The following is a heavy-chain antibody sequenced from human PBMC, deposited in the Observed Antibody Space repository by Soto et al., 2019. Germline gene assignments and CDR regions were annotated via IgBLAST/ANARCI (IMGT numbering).Heavy chain of an antibody. CDR2: ISAYNGNT. Sequence: ASVKVSCKASGYTFTSYGISWMRQAPGQGLEWMGWISAYNGNTNYAQKLRGRVTMTTDTSTSTAYMELRSLRSDDTAVYYCAREAPTTRYYYYYYYYMDVWGKGTTVTVSS. J-gene: IGHJ6*03. CDR3: AREAPTTRYYYYYYYYMDV. V-gene: IGHV1-18*01. D-gene: IGHD3-9*01. CDR1: GYTFTSYG.